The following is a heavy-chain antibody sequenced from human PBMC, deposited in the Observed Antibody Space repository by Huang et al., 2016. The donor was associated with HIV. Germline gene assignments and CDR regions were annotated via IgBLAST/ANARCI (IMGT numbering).Heavy chain of an antibody. CDR3: EGGGF. Sequence: EVHLVESGGGLVQHGGSLRLSCAASGFSFNIYPMHWFRQAPGTVPDWLSKIVTTGYTVHYADSVKVRFTISRDNAKTSLFLQRSNLNVDDTAVYYCEGGGFWGQGAPVVVSS. J-gene: IGHJ4*02. V-gene: IGHV3-48*01. CDR2: IVTTGYTV. CDR1: GFSFNIYP. D-gene: IGHD6-25*01.